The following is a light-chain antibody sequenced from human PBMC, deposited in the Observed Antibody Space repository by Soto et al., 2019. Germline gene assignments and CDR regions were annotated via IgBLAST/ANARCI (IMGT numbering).Light chain of an antibody. CDR3: QQYYSLPWT. J-gene: IGKJ1*01. CDR1: QGISSY. V-gene: IGKV1D-8*01. CDR2: AAS. Sequence: ILMNQSPSVLSASPGDRGTISCRISQGISSYLAWYQQKPGKAPGLLIYAASTMHSGIPSRFSGGGSGTDFTLTISCLQSEDFAAYYCQQYYSLPWTFGQGTKVDIK.